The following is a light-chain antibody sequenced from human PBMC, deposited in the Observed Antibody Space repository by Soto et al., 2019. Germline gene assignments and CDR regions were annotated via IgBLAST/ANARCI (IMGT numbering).Light chain of an antibody. V-gene: IGLV2-14*01. J-gene: IGLJ1*01. CDR3: TSYTTTSTYV. Sequence: QSALTQPASVSGSPLQSITISCTGTSSDVGAYNYVSWYQQDPGKAPKVMIYDVSNRPSGASHRFSASKSGNTASLTISGLQADDEADYYCTSYTTTSTYVFGTGTKVTVL. CDR2: DVS. CDR1: SSDVGAYNY.